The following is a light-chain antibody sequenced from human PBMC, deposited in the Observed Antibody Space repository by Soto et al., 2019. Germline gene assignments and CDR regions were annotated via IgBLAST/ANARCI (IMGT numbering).Light chain of an antibody. CDR2: GAS. Sequence: EXXXTQSXDTLSVSPGESATLSCRARQSISNNLAWYQQKPGQAPRLLLYGASTRTTGIPARFSGSGSGTEFTLTISSLQSEDFAVYYCQQYNNWPYTFAQGTKLEI. V-gene: IGKV3-15*01. CDR1: QSISNN. CDR3: QQYNNWPYT. J-gene: IGKJ2*01.